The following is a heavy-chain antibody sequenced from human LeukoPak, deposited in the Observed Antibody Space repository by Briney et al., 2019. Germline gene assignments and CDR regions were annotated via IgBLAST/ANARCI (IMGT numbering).Heavy chain of an antibody. Sequence: SETLSLTCTVSGGSISSGGYCWSWIRQHPGKGLEWIGYIYYSGSTYYNPSLKSRVTISVDTSKNQFSLKLSSVTAADTAVYYCARETTMLPHAFDIWGQGTMVTVSS. CDR3: ARETTMLPHAFDI. CDR1: GGSISSGGYC. D-gene: IGHD2-8*01. CDR2: IYYSGST. J-gene: IGHJ3*02. V-gene: IGHV4-31*03.